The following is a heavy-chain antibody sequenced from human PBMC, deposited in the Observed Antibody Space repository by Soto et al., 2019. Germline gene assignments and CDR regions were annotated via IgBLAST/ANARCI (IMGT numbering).Heavy chain of an antibody. D-gene: IGHD3-10*01. CDR3: ARHGITMVRGVIITAGWFDP. V-gene: IGHV4-4*02. Sequence: SETLSLTCAVSSGSIDNVYWWSWVRQSPGKGLEWIGDTSHSGGTNYNPSLKSRVTISVDTSKNQFSLKLSSVTAADTAVYYCARHGITMVRGVIITAGWFDPWGQGTLVTVSS. CDR2: TSHSGGT. J-gene: IGHJ5*02. CDR1: SGSIDNVYW.